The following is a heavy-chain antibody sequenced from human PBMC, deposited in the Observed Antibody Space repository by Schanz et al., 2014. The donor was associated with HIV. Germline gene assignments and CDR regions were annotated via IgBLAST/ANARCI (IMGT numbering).Heavy chain of an antibody. CDR1: GFSFSDFA. V-gene: IGHV3-30*03. J-gene: IGHJ6*02. CDR2: TSSDGSGK. Sequence: QGQLVESGGGVVQPGRSLRLSCAASGFSFSDFALHWVRQAPGRGREWLAVTSSDGSGKFYADSVKGRFTISRDNSKKTVFLQMNNLRAEDTAVYYCARDRLHPGNGMDVWGQGTTVTVSS. CDR3: ARDRLHPGNGMDV. D-gene: IGHD4-4*01.